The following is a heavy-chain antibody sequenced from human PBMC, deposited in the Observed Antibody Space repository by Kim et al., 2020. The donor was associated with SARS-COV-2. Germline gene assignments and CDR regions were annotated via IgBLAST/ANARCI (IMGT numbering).Heavy chain of an antibody. Sequence: SNPSLNGRVTMSVDTSKNQFSLKLSSVTAADTAVYYCARCSGGSCYSFDYWGQGTLVTVSS. D-gene: IGHD2-15*01. CDR3: ARCSGGSCYSFDY. J-gene: IGHJ4*02. V-gene: IGHV4-59*10.